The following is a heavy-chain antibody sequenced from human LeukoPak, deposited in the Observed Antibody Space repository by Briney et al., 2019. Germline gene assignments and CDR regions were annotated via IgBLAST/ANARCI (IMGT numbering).Heavy chain of an antibody. Sequence: GGSLRLSCSASGFTFSSYAMHWVRQAPGKGLEYVSAISSNGGSTYYADSVKGRFTISRDNSKNTLYLQMNSLRAEDTAVYYCARDRSNYYYYYGMDVWGKGTTVTVSS. CDR2: ISSNGGST. V-gene: IGHV3-64*04. CDR1: GFTFSSYA. J-gene: IGHJ6*04. CDR3: ARDRSNYYYYYGMDV.